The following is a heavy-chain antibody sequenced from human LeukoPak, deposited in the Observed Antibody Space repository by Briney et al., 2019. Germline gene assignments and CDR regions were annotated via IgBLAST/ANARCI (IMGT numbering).Heavy chain of an antibody. D-gene: IGHD3-22*01. J-gene: IGHJ4*02. V-gene: IGHV3-23*01. CDR2: MSGSGDKT. CDR3: AKGRVVVVTWYYFDS. Sequence: GGSLRLSCAASGFTFSNAWMSWVRQAPGKGLEWVSAMSGSGDKTYYADSVKGRFTISRDNSKNTLYLQMDSLRVEDTAVYYCAKGRVVVVTWYYFDSWGQGTLVTVSS. CDR1: GFTFSNAW.